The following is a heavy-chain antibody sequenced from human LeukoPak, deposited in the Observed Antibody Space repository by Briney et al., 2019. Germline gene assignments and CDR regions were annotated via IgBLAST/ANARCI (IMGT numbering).Heavy chain of an antibody. CDR2: IGTAGNT. Sequence: GGSLRLSCAASGFTFSSHDMHWVRQPTGKGLEWVSVIGTAGNTYYADSVKGRFTISRENAKNTLYLQMNSLRAEDTAVYYCARDIESGYFDYWGQGTLVTVSS. J-gene: IGHJ4*02. V-gene: IGHV3-13*01. D-gene: IGHD3-16*02. CDR1: GFTFSSHD. CDR3: ARDIESGYFDY.